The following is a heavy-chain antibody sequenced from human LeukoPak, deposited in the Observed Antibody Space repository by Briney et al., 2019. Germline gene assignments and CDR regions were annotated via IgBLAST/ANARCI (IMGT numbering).Heavy chain of an antibody. CDR1: GFTFRNFG. CDR2: SSGSGGST. CDR3: ARVGDFSGLYYFDS. D-gene: IGHD3-22*01. J-gene: IGHJ4*02. V-gene: IGHV3-23*01. Sequence: GRSLRLSCAASGFTFRNFGMSWVRQTPGKGLEWVSGSSGSGGSTYYADSAKGRFTISRDNSKDSLYLQMDSLRADDTAVYYCARVGDFSGLYYFDSWGQGTLITVSS.